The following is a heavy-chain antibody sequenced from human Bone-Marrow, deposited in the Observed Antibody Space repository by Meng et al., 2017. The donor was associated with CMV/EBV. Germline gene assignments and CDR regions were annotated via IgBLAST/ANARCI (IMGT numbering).Heavy chain of an antibody. D-gene: IGHD3-3*01. J-gene: IGHJ5*02. Sequence: GGSLRLSCAASGFTFSNYGMHWVHQAPGKGLEWVAFIRNDGSNKYADSVKGRFTISRANSKNTLYLQMNRLRTEDTAVYYCAKDHSPSTNYDFWSGYYRDNWSDPWGQGTLVTVSS. CDR2: IRNDGSN. CDR1: GFTFSNYG. CDR3: AKDHSPSTNYDFWSGYYRDNWSDP. V-gene: IGHV3-30*02.